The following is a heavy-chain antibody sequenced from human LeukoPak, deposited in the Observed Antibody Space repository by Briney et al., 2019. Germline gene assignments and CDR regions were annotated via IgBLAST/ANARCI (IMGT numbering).Heavy chain of an antibody. CDR1: GFTFSIYA. CDR3: ARGAGDYGQFDY. V-gene: IGHV3-23*01. CDR2: ISGSGSST. Sequence: PGGSLSLSCAASGFTFSIYATSWVRLAPGKGLEWVSSISGSGSSTYYAGSVKGRFTISRDNSKNTLYLQMNSLRAEDTAVYYCARGAGDYGQFDYWGQGTLVTVSS. D-gene: IGHD4-17*01. J-gene: IGHJ4*02.